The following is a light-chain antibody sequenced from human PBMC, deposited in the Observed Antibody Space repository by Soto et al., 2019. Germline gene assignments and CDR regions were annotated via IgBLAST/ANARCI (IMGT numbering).Light chain of an antibody. Sequence: QSVLTQPASVSGSPGQSITISCTGTSSDVGGYNYVSWYQQHPGKAPKLMIYEVSNRPSAVSNRFSGSKSGNTASLTISGLQAEDEADYYCQAYHNLLTGPAVFAAGIKVAVL. CDR2: EVS. J-gene: IGLJ3*02. CDR1: SSDVGGYNY. CDR3: QAYHNLLTGPAV. V-gene: IGLV2-14*01.